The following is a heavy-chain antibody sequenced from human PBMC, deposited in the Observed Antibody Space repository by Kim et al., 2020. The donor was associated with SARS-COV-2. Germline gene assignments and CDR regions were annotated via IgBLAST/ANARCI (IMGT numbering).Heavy chain of an antibody. CDR3: AKVGYYGSGSYYWD. J-gene: IGHJ4*02. D-gene: IGHD3-10*01. V-gene: IGHV3-23*01. Sequence: YANSVKGRYTIDRDNSKNTLYLQMNSLRAEDTAVYYCAKVGYYGSGSYYWDWGQGTLVTVSS.